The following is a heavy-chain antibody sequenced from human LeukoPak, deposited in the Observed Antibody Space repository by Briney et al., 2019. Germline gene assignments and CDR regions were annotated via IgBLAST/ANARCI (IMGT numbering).Heavy chain of an antibody. CDR3: ASQSGYDSDFDYYYYMDV. J-gene: IGHJ6*03. CDR1: GGTFSSYA. Sequence: ASVKVSCKASGGTFSSYAISWVRQAPGQGLEWMGGIIPIFGTANYAQKSQGRVTITTDESTSTAYMELSSLRSEDTAVYYCASQSGYDSDFDYYYYMDVWGKGTTVTVSS. V-gene: IGHV1-69*05. D-gene: IGHD5-12*01. CDR2: IIPIFGTA.